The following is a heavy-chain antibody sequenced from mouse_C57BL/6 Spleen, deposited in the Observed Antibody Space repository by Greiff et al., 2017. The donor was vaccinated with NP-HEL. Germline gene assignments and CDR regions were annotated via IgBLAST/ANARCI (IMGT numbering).Heavy chain of an antibody. Sequence: VKLVESGAELVKPGASVKISCKASGYAFSSYWMNWVKQRPGKGLEWIGQIYPGDGDTNYNGKFKGKATLTADKSSSTAYMQLSNRTSEDSAVYFCASPSFITTVVATDYWGQGTTLTVSS. J-gene: IGHJ2*01. V-gene: IGHV1-80*01. CDR3: ASPSFITTVVATDY. CDR1: GYAFSSYW. D-gene: IGHD1-1*01. CDR2: IYPGDGDT.